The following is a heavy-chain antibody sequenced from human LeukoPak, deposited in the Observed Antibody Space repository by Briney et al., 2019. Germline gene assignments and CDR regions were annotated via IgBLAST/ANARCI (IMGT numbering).Heavy chain of an antibody. J-gene: IGHJ4*02. V-gene: IGHV3-33*06. CDR1: GLDFSSYG. D-gene: IGHD3-22*01. Sequence: PGGSLRLSCAVSGLDFSSYGMHWVRQAPGKGLEWVAVIWYDGSNKYYADSVKGRLTISRDNSKNTLYLQMNSLRAEDTAVYYCAKGEYYDSSGYPPDYWGQGTLVTVSS. CDR2: IWYDGSNK. CDR3: AKGEYYDSSGYPPDY.